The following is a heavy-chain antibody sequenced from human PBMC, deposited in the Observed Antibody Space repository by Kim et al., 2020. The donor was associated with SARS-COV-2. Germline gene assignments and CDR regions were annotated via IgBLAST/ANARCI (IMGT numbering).Heavy chain of an antibody. J-gene: IGHJ6*02. D-gene: IGHD3-10*01. CDR3: ARVNGRGDYSYYYGMDV. Sequence: ASVKVSCKASGYTFTSYGVSWVRQAPGQGLEWMGWTSASNGNTNFAQKLQGRVTMTTDTSTSTAYMELRSLTSDDTAVYYCARVNGRGDYSYYYGMDVWGQGTTVTVSS. CDR2: TSASNGNT. CDR1: GYTFTSYG. V-gene: IGHV1-18*04.